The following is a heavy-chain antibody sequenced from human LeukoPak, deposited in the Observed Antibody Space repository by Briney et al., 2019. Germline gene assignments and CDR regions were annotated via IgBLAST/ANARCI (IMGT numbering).Heavy chain of an antibody. CDR3: ARELGGNTFDC. J-gene: IGHJ4*02. D-gene: IGHD4-23*01. CDR1: GFTFSKYW. CDR2: INEDGSEK. Sequence: GGSLRLSCVVSGFTFSKYWMTWFRQAPGKGLEWVANINEDGSEKYYVDSVKGRFTISRDNAKSSLYLQMNSLRAGDTAVYYCARELGGNTFDCWGQGTLVTVSS. V-gene: IGHV3-7*01.